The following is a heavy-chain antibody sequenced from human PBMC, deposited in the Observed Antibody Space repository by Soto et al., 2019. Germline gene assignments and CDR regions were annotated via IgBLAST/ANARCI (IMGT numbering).Heavy chain of an antibody. V-gene: IGHV5-51*01. D-gene: IGHD4-17*01. CDR2: IYPGDSDS. Sequence: PGESLKISCRGSGYNFAGFWLAWVRQRPGKGLEWMGSIYPGDSDSSYSPSFQGRVTISADKSISTAYLQWSSLKASDTAMYYCARVEHGNWFDPWGQGTLVTVSS. CDR3: ARVEHGNWFDP. CDR1: GYNFAGFW. J-gene: IGHJ5*02.